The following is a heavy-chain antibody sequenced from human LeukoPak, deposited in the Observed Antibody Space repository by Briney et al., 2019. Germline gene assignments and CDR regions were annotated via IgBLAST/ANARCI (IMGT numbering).Heavy chain of an antibody. CDR1: GASISSSY. J-gene: IGHJ1*01. Sequence: SETLSLTCTVSGASISSSYCTWIRQPAGEGLEWIGRMSSGGSTTYNPSFKSRVTMSLDTSKKQFSLNLTSVTAADTAVYYCARDQTYYVSSGYYYVTYLQHWGQGILVTVSS. CDR3: ARDQTYYVSSGYYYVTYLQH. D-gene: IGHD3-22*01. CDR2: MSSGGST. V-gene: IGHV4-4*07.